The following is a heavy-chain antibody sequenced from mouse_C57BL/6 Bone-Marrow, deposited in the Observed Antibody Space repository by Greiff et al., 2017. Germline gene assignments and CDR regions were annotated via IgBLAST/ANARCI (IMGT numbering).Heavy chain of an antibody. J-gene: IGHJ1*03. CDR3: ARVLGWYFDV. CDR1: GFTFSSYA. V-gene: IGHV5-4*03. Sequence: EVMLVESGGGLVKPGGSLKLSCAASGFTFSSYAMSWVRQTPEKRLEWVATISDGSSYTYYPDNVKGRFTISRDNAKNNLYLQMSHLKSEDTAMYYCARVLGWYFDVWGTGTTVTVSS. CDR2: ISDGSSYT.